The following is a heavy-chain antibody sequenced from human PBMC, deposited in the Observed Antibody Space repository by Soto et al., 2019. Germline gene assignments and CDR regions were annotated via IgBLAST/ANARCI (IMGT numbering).Heavy chain of an antibody. Sequence: QVQLQESGPGLVKPSETLSLTCTVSGGSISSYYWSWIRQPPGKGLEWSGYIYYSGSTNYNPSLKSRVTIAGDTSKNQFSLKLSSVTAADTAVYYCASSGWYSRHSGYYYYMDVWGKGTTVTVSS. D-gene: IGHD6-19*01. CDR1: GGSISSYY. J-gene: IGHJ6*03. V-gene: IGHV4-59*01. CDR3: ASSGWYSRHSGYYYYMDV. CDR2: IYYSGST.